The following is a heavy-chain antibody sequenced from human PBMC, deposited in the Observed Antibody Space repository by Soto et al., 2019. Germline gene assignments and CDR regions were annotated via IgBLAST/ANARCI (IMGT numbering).Heavy chain of an antibody. CDR1: GGSISSSSYY. CDR2: IYYSGST. D-gene: IGHD2-15*01. V-gene: IGHV4-39*01. J-gene: IGHJ4*02. CDR3: ARLHLRLRSLDY. Sequence: QLQLQESGPGLVKPSETLSLTCTVSGGSISSSSYYWGWIRQPPGKGLEWIGSIYYSGSTYYNPSLKSRVTISADTSKNQFPLKPSSVPAADTSVYYCARLHLRLRSLDYWGQGTLVTVSS.